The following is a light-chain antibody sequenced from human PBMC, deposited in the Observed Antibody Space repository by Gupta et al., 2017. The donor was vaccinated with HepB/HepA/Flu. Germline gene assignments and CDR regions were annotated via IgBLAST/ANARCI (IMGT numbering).Light chain of an antibody. CDR2: DVS. CDR1: SSDVDVYKY. V-gene: IGLV2-11*01. CDR3: CSYAGAYSFVCV. Sequence: QSALTQPRPVSGSPAQSVTISCTGRSSDVDVYKYVSCYQQRPGKAPKHIIYDVSKRPSGVPDRFSACNSGSTAALTTSVLQAEDEADYDGCSYAGAYSFVCVFATGTRVTVL. J-gene: IGLJ1*01.